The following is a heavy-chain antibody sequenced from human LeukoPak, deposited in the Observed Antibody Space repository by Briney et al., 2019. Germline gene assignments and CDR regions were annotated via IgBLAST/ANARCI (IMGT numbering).Heavy chain of an antibody. V-gene: IGHV3-23*01. CDR1: GFTFSSYA. J-gene: IGHJ4*02. CDR2: ISGSGGST. CDR3: ATYFYHDSNAWPYYFDF. D-gene: IGHD6-19*01. Sequence: GGSLRLSCAASGFTFSSYAMNWVRQAPGKGLEWVSVISGSGGSTYYADSVKGRFTISRDNSKNTMYLQMNSLRADDTAVYYCATYFYHDSNAWPYYFDFWGQGTLVTVSS.